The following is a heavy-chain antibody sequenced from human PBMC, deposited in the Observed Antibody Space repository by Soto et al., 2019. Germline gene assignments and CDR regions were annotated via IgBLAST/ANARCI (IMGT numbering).Heavy chain of an antibody. J-gene: IGHJ4*02. CDR1: GFTFSSYS. D-gene: IGHD3-10*01. CDR3: ARESHYGSGSTFDY. CDR2: ISSSSSTI. V-gene: IGHV3-48*02. Sequence: EVQLVESGGGLVQPGGSLRLSCAASGFTFSSYSMNWVRQAPGKGLEWVSYISSSSSTIYYADSVKGRFTISRDNAKNSLYLQMSSLRDEDTAVYYCARESHYGSGSTFDYWGQGTLVTVSS.